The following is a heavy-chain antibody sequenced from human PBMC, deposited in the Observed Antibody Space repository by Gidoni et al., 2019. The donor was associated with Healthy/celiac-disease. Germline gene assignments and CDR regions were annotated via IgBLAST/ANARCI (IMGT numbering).Heavy chain of an antibody. V-gene: IGHV1-69*01. D-gene: IGHD1-26*01. Sequence: QVQLVQSGAEVKKPGSSVKVSCKASGGTFSSYASSWVRQAPGQGLEWMGGIIPIFGTANYAQKFQGRVTITADESTSTAYMELSSLRSEDTAVYYCARDLKLDRAVVATYYGMDVWGQGTTVTVSS. CDR3: ARDLKLDRAVVATYYGMDV. J-gene: IGHJ6*02. CDR1: GGTFSSYA. CDR2: IIPIFGTA.